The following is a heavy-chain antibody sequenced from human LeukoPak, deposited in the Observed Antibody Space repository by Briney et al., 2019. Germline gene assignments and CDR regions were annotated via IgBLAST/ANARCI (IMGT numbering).Heavy chain of an antibody. D-gene: IGHD6-13*01. CDR1: GFTFSSYE. Sequence: GGSLRLSCAASGFTFSSYEMNWVRQAPGKGLEWVSYISSSGSTIYYADSVKGRSTISRDNAKNSLYLQMNSLRAEDTAVYYCASSSSWYDYWGQRTLVTVSS. CDR2: ISSSGSTI. V-gene: IGHV3-48*03. J-gene: IGHJ4*02. CDR3: ASSSSWYDY.